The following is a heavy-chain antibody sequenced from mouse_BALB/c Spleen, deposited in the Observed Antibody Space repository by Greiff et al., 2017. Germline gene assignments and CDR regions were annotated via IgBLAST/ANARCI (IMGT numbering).Heavy chain of an antibody. D-gene: IGHD1-1*01. CDR1: GFTFSSYT. CDR2: ISNGGGST. Sequence: VKLQESGGGLVQPGGSLKLSCAASGFTFSSYTMSWVRQTPEKRLEWVAYISNGGGSTYYPDTVKGRFTISRDNAKNTLYLQMSSRKSEDTAMYYCARGPYYGSSYVYAMDYWGQGTSVTVSS. J-gene: IGHJ4*01. V-gene: IGHV5-12-2*01. CDR3: ARGPYYGSSYVYAMDY.